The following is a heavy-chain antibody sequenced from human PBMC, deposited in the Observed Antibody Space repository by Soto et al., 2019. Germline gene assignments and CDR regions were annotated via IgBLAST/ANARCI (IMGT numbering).Heavy chain of an antibody. D-gene: IGHD6-13*01. Sequence: EVQLVESGGGLVQSGGSLRLSCAVSGFTFSTYSMNWVRQAPGKGLEWVSYISSSSSTIYYVDSVKGRFTISRDNAKNSLYLQMNSLRAEDTAVYYCAREGRPAVGTDWFDPWSQGTLVTVSS. CDR3: AREGRPAVGTDWFDP. V-gene: IGHV3-48*01. J-gene: IGHJ5*02. CDR2: ISSSSSTI. CDR1: GFTFSTYS.